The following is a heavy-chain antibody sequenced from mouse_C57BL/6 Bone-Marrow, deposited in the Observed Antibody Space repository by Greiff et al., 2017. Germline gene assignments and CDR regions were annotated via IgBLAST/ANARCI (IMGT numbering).Heavy chain of an antibody. J-gene: IGHJ2*01. CDR1: GFNIKDDY. CDR2: IDPENGDT. V-gene: IGHV14-4*01. CDR3: TLYGSTLFDY. Sequence: DVQLQESGAELVRPGASVKLSCTASGFNIKDDYMHWVKQRPEQGLEWIGWIDPENGDTEYASKFQGKATITADTSSNTAYLQLSSLTSEDTAVYYCTLYGSTLFDYWGQGTTLTVSS. D-gene: IGHD1-1*01.